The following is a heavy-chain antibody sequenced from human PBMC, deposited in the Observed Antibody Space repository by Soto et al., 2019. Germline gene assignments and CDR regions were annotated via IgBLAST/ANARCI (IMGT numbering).Heavy chain of an antibody. CDR3: ARHPERIAQIGWFDP. CDR1: GFTFSSYS. D-gene: IGHD6-13*01. Sequence: GGSLRLSCAASGFTFSSYSMNWVRQAPGKGLEWVSYISSSSSTIYYADSVKGRFTISRDNAKNSLYLQMNSLRAEDTAVYYCARHPERIAQIGWFDPWGQGTLVXVSS. J-gene: IGHJ5*02. V-gene: IGHV3-48*01. CDR2: ISSSSSTI.